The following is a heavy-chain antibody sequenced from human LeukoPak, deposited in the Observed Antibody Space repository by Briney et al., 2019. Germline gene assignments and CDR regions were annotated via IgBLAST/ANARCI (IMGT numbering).Heavy chain of an antibody. J-gene: IGHJ5*02. CDR2: INHSGST. CDR3: ARVSPRGYSYGYRGWFDP. D-gene: IGHD5-18*01. Sequence: TSETLSLTCAVYGGSFSGYYWSWIRQPPGKGLEWIGEINHSGSTNYNPSLKSRVTISVDTSKNQFSLKLSSVTAADTAVYYCARVSPRGYSYGYRGWFDPWGQGTLVTVSS. CDR1: GGSFSGYY. V-gene: IGHV4-34*01.